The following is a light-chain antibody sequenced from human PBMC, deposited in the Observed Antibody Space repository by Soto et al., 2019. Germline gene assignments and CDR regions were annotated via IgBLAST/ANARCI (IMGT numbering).Light chain of an antibody. CDR3: GAWDSSLNSPV. V-gene: IGLV1-44*01. Sequence: QSVLTQAPSASGTPGQRVSISCSGRNSNIGTNTVNWYQQLPGTAPKLLICTNDQRPSGVPDRFSGSKSGTSASLAISGLQSEDEGDYYCGAWDSSLNSPVVGGGTKLTVL. J-gene: IGLJ3*02. CDR1: NSNIGTNT. CDR2: TND.